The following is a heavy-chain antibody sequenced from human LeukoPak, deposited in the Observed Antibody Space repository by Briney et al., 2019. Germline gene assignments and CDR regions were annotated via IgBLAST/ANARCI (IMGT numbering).Heavy chain of an antibody. CDR1: GYTFTSYY. D-gene: IGHD1-1*01. V-gene: IGHV1-46*01. Sequence: VSVKVSCKASGYTFTSYYMHWVRQAPGQGLEWMGIINPSGGSTSYAQKFQGRVTMTRDTSTSTVYMELSSLRSEDTAVYYCARGRGTETESYYFDYWGQGTLVTVSS. CDR3: ARGRGTETESYYFDY. J-gene: IGHJ4*02. CDR2: INPSGGST.